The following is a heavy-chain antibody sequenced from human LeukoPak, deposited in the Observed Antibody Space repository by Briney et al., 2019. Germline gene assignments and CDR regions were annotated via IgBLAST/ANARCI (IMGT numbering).Heavy chain of an antibody. CDR2: ISSRSTTT. D-gene: IGHD3-10*01. Sequence: GGSLRLSCAAFGFTFSSYSMNWVRQAPGKGLEWVSYISSRSTTTYYADSVEGRFAISRDNDKNSLYLQMNSLRDEDTAVYYCARGSMVRGVADAFDIWGQGRMVTVSS. CDR1: GFTFSSYS. J-gene: IGHJ3*02. V-gene: IGHV3-48*02. CDR3: ARGSMVRGVADAFDI.